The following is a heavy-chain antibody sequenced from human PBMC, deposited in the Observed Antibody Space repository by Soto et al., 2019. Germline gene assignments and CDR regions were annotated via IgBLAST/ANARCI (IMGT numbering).Heavy chain of an antibody. V-gene: IGHV3-23*01. D-gene: IGHD2-2*01. J-gene: IGHJ4*02. CDR3: AKARCSTTNCYVPDY. CDR1: GFTFSTYT. CDR2: ISGSGGSP. Sequence: GGSLRLSCAASGFTFSTYTMSWVRRAPGKGLEWVSAISGSGGSPSYADSVQGRFSISRDNPKKTLYLQMNSLRAEDTAVYYCAKARCSTTNCYVPDYWGQGTLVTVSS.